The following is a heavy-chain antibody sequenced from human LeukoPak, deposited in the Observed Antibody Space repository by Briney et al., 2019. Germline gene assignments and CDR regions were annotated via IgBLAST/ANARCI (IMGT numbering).Heavy chain of an antibody. J-gene: IGHJ4*02. V-gene: IGHV1-2*02. CDR2: INPNSGGT. Sequence: ASVKVSCKASGYTFTGYYMHWVRQAPGQGLEWMGWINPNSGGTNYAQKFQGRVTMTRDTSISTAYMELSRLRSYDTAVYYCAREGTIAVAGDGEFDYWGQGTLVTVSS. D-gene: IGHD6-19*01. CDR1: GYTFTGYY. CDR3: AREGTIAVAGDGEFDY.